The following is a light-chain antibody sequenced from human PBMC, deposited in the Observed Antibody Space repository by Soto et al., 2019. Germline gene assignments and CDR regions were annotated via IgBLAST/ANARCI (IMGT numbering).Light chain of an antibody. CDR2: GVS. CDR1: QTITSTH. Sequence: EIVLTQSPGTLSLFPGERATLSCRASQTITSTHLAWYQQKPGQAPRLLIYGVSNRASGFPDRFSDSGSGTDFTLTISGLEPDDFAVYYCQHYGASPRTFGQGTKVEI. J-gene: IGKJ1*01. CDR3: QHYGASPRT. V-gene: IGKV3-20*01.